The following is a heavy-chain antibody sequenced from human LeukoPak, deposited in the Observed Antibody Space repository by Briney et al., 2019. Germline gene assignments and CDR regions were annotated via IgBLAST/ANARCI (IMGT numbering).Heavy chain of an antibody. V-gene: IGHV3-30*18. J-gene: IGHJ4*02. CDR3: AKERLGATTPNPDY. CDR2: ISSDGSDK. CDR1: GFTFSTYG. D-gene: IGHD1-26*01. Sequence: GRSLRLSCAAPGFTFSTYGMHWVRQAPGKGLEWVAVISSDGSDKYYTDSVKGRFTISRDNSKNTLYLQMSSLRADDTALYYCAKERLGATTPNPDYWGQGTLVTVSS.